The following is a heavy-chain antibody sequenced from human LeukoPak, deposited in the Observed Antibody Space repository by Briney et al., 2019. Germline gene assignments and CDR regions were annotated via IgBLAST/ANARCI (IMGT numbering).Heavy chain of an antibody. CDR1: GFTFSNAW. J-gene: IGHJ4*02. CDR2: IKSKTDGGAT. CDR3: TTVGYSYGYYFDY. V-gene: IGHV3-15*01. D-gene: IGHD5-18*01. Sequence: GGSLRLSCAASGFTFSNAWMSWVRQAPGKGLEWVGRIKSKTDGGATDYAAPVKGRFTISRDDSKNTLYLQMNSLKTEDTAVYYCTTVGYSYGYYFDYWGLGTLVTVSS.